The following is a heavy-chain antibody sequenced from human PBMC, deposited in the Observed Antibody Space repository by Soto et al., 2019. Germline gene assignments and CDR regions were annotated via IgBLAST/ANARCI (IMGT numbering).Heavy chain of an antibody. CDR1: GFTFSDYH. CDR2: ARNDPRASTT. CDR3: VASLQY. D-gene: IGHD2-2*01. V-gene: IGHV3-72*01. J-gene: IGHJ4*02. Sequence: EMQLVESGGGLVQPGGSLRLSCAASGFTFSDYHMEWVRQAPGKGLEWIGRARNDPRASTTQHAASVRGRFITSTDDSENSLYLQMNSLKTEDTAVYYCVASLQYWGQGTLVTVSS.